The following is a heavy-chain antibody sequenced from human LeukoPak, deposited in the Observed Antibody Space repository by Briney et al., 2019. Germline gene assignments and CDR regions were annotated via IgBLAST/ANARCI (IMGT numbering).Heavy chain of an antibody. D-gene: IGHD5-18*01. J-gene: IGHJ4*02. V-gene: IGHV3-30*02. CDR2: RRYDGNNK. CDR3: AKDAGLNSYGSWLDY. CDR1: GFTFSSYS. Sequence: PGGSLRLSCAASGFTFSSYSMNWVRQAPGKGLEWVAFRRYDGNNKYYAESVEGRFTISRDNSNNTVYPHMNSLRTEDTAMYYCAKDAGLNSYGSWLDYWGQGTLVTVSS.